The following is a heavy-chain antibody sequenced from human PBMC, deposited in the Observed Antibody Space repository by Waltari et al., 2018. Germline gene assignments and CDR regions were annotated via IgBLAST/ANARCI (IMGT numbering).Heavy chain of an antibody. V-gene: IGHV3-30*02. CDR3: AKDPYSNYDSYYSYMDV. J-gene: IGHJ6*03. CDR1: GFDFSTYG. Sequence: QVQLVESGGGVVQPGGSLRLSCAASGFDFSTYGIHWVRQAPGKGLEWVAFIRYDGNIKNYADSVKGRFTISRDNSKNTLSLQVNSLGAEDTAVYYCAKDPYSNYDSYYSYMDVWGKGTTVTISS. CDR2: IRYDGNIK. D-gene: IGHD4-4*01.